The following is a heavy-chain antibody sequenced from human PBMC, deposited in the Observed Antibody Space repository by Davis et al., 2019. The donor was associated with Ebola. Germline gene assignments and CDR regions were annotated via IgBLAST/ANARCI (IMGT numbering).Heavy chain of an antibody. D-gene: IGHD2-8*01. Sequence: PGGSLRLSCAASGFTFSSYAMSWVRQAPGKGLEWVSGISGSGGSTYYTDSVQGRLTISRDNSMNTLYLQMNSLRVEDTAIYYCAQGTKWPPVGDYWGQGTLVTVSS. J-gene: IGHJ4*02. CDR3: AQGTKWPPVGDY. CDR1: GFTFSSYA. CDR2: ISGSGGST. V-gene: IGHV3-23*01.